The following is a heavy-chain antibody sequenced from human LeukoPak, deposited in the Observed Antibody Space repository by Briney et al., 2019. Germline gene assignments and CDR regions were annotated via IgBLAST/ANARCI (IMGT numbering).Heavy chain of an antibody. CDR1: GFSFSSYA. Sequence: GGSLRLSCAASGFSFSSYAMNWVRQAPGKGLEWVSGISGSGGTTYYADSVKGRFTISRDNSKNTLYLQMNSLRAEDTAICYCAKALTSYCSSTSCYVTDYWGQGTLVTVSS. V-gene: IGHV3-23*01. J-gene: IGHJ4*02. CDR3: AKALTSYCSSTSCYVTDY. CDR2: ISGSGGTT. D-gene: IGHD2-2*01.